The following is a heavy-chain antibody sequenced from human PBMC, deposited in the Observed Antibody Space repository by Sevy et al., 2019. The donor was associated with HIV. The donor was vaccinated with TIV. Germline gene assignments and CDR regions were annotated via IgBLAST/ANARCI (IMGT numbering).Heavy chain of an antibody. CDR1: GFTFSSYS. CDR3: ARDSEGTTLDY. D-gene: IGHD1-7*01. Sequence: LSLTCAASGFTFSSYSMNWVRQAPGKGLEWVSSISSSSSYIYYADSVKGRFTISRDNAKNSLYLQMNSLRAEDTAVYYCARDSEGTTLDYWGQGTLVTVSS. J-gene: IGHJ4*02. V-gene: IGHV3-21*01. CDR2: ISSSSSYI.